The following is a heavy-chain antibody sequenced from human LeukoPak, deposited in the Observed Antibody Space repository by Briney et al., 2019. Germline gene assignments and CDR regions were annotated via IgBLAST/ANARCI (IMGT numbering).Heavy chain of an antibody. CDR1: GFTFSSYS. V-gene: IGHV3-48*04. J-gene: IGHJ4*02. Sequence: GGSLRLSCAASGFTFSSYSMNWVRQAPGKGLEGVSYISSSSSTIYYADSVKGRFTISRDNAKNSLYLQMNSLRVEDTAVYYCARDYYYDRHDYWGQGTLVTVSS. D-gene: IGHD3-22*01. CDR3: ARDYYYDRHDY. CDR2: ISSSSSTI.